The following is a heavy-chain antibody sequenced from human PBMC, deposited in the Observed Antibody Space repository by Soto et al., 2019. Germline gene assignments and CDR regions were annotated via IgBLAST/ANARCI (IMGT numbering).Heavy chain of an antibody. J-gene: IGHJ4*02. Sequence: SETLSLTCTVSGGSISSYYWNWIRQPPGKGLEWIGDIYHSGNTNYNPSLKSRVTISVDTSKNQFSLKLSSVTAADTAVYYCARDPGGNFDYWGQGTLVTVSS. D-gene: IGHD3-16*01. CDR1: GGSISSYY. CDR2: IYHSGNT. V-gene: IGHV4-59*01. CDR3: ARDPGGNFDY.